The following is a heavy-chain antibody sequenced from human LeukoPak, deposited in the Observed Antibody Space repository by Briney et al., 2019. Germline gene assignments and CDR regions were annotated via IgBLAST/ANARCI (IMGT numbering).Heavy chain of an antibody. CDR3: ARDFGDWNAEQWGVY. J-gene: IGHJ4*02. CDR2: ISSSGSTI. D-gene: IGHD1-1*01. Sequence: GGSLRLSCAASGFTFSSYAMSWIRQAPGKGLEWVSYISSSGSTIYYADSVKGRFTISRDNAKNSLYLQMNSLRAEDTAVYYCARDFGDWNAEQWGVYWGQGTLVTVSS. CDR1: GFTFSSYA. V-gene: IGHV3-11*01.